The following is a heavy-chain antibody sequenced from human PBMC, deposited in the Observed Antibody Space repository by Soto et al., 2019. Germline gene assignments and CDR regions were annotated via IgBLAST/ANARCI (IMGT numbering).Heavy chain of an antibody. CDR1: GGSLSSGSYY. V-gene: IGHV4-61*01. J-gene: IGHJ5*02. CDR3: ARDLGSSFWFDP. D-gene: IGHD6-13*01. Sequence: LSLTCTVSGGSLSSGSYYWSWIRQPPGKGLEWIGYISYSGSTNYNPSLKSRVTISVDTSKNQFSLKLSSVTAADTAVYYCARDLGSSFWFDPWGQGTLVTV. CDR2: ISYSGST.